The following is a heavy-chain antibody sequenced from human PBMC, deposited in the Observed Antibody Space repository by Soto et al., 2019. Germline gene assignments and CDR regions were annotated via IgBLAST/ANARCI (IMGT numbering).Heavy chain of an antibody. J-gene: IGHJ5*02. V-gene: IGHV4-39*01. CDR1: GGSISSSSYY. Sequence: SETLSLTCTVSGGSISSSSYYWGWIRQPPGKGLEWIGSIYYSGSTYYNPSLKSRVTISVDTSKNQFSLKLSSVTAADTAVYYCARDSIAAAGTRGWFDPWGQGTLVTFSS. CDR3: ARDSIAAAGTRGWFDP. CDR2: IYYSGST. D-gene: IGHD6-13*01.